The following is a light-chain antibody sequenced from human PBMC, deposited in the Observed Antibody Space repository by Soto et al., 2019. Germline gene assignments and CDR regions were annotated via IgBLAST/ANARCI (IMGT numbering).Light chain of an antibody. V-gene: IGKV4-1*01. J-gene: IGKJ3*01. CDR2: SAS. CDR1: QSVFHRSDNNDN. Sequence: DIVMTQSPESLTVSLGERATINCKSSQSVFHRSDNNDNLAWYQQKPGQPPKLLIYSASTRDSGVPDRFSGSGSATNFILTIRSLQAEDVAVYYCQQYYSTLFTFGPGTKVDLK. CDR3: QQYYSTLFT.